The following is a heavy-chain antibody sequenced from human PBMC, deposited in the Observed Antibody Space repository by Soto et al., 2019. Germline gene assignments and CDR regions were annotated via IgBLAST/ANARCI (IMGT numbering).Heavy chain of an antibody. CDR2: IIPIFGTA. V-gene: IGHV1-69*06. D-gene: IGHD2-8*01. CDR3: ARQIMRIYSLDN. CDR1: VGTFSSYA. J-gene: IGHJ4*01. Sequence: SVKLSCKASVGTFSSYAISWVRQAPGQGLECMGGIIPIFGTANYAQKFQGRVTITAXXXXSXXYMXLSSLRSEETAVYYLARQIMRIYSLDNWG.